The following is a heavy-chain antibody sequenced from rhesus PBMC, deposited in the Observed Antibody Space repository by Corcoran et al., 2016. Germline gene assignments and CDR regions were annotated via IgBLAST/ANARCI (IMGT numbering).Heavy chain of an antibody. J-gene: IGHJ4*01. V-gene: IGHV3-54*02. CDR2: ISYDGSKK. Sequence: EVQLVESGGGLVPPGWSLRLSCAASGFPFRRYGIPWVRQAPGKGLEGGAVISYDGSKKYYADSEKDRVTISRDNAKNMLYLQMNNLKLEDTAVYYCARAQGGEWGQGVLVTVSS. CDR1: GFPFRRYG. D-gene: IGHD2-39*02. CDR3: ARAQGGE.